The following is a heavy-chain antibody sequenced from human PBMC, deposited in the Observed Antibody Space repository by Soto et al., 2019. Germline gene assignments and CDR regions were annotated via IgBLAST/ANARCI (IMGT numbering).Heavy chain of an antibody. Sequence: QVQLVQSGAEVKKPGASVKVSCKASGYTFTSYDINWVRQATGQGLEWMGWMNPNSGNTGYAQKFQGRVTVNRNTSISTAYMELSSLRSEDTAVYYCARAYCSSTSCYAENWFDPWGQGTLVTVSS. CDR3: ARAYCSSTSCYAENWFDP. CDR1: GYTFTSYD. CDR2: MNPNSGNT. J-gene: IGHJ5*02. D-gene: IGHD2-2*01. V-gene: IGHV1-8*01.